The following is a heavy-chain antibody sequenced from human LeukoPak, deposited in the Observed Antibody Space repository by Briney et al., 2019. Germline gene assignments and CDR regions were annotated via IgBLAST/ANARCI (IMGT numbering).Heavy chain of an antibody. CDR3: ARGPTNGQAFDY. Sequence: GGSLRLSCAASGFTFSSSWMTWVRQVPGKGLEWVASIREDGSQKSPVDSVKGRFTISRDNAKTSLYLQMDSLRAEDTAVYWCARGPTNGQAFDYWGQGTLVSVSS. V-gene: IGHV3-7*01. D-gene: IGHD2-8*01. J-gene: IGHJ4*02. CDR1: GFTFSSSW. CDR2: IREDGSQK.